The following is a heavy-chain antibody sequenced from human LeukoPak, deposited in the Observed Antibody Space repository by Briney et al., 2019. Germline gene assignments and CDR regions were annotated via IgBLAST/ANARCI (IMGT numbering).Heavy chain of an antibody. D-gene: IGHD4/OR15-4a*01. J-gene: IGHJ4*02. CDR1: GFTVSSNS. CDR2: IYSDNT. V-gene: IGHV3-53*01. Sequence: GGSLRLSCTVSGFTVSSNSMSWVRQAPGKGLEWVSFIYSDNTHYSDSVKGRFTISRDNSKSTLYLQMNSLRAEDTAVYYCARRAGAYSHPYDYWGQGTLVTVSS. CDR3: ARRAGAYSHPYDY.